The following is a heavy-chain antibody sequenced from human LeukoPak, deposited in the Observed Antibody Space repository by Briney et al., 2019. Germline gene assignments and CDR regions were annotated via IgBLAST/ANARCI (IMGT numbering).Heavy chain of an antibody. Sequence: GGSLRLSCAASGFTFSSYSMHWVRQAPGEGLEWVGGISYDGSNKYYADSVKGRFTISRDNSKNTMYLQMNSLRAEDTAVYYCARDNRMVRGGGYFDYWGQGTLVTVSS. V-gene: IGHV3-30*04. CDR2: ISYDGSNK. J-gene: IGHJ4*02. D-gene: IGHD3-10*01. CDR1: GFTFSSYS. CDR3: ARDNRMVRGGGYFDY.